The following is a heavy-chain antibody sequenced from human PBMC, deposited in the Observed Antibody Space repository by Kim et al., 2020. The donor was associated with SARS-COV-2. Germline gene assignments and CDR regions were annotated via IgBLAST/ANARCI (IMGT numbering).Heavy chain of an antibody. CDR2: INHSGST. J-gene: IGHJ4*02. CDR1: GGSFSGYY. Sequence: SETLSLTCAVYGGSFSGYYWSWIRQPPGKGLEWIGEINHSGSTNYNPSLKSRVTISVDTSKNQFSLKLSSVTAADTAVYYCARVRRGYSYGYVHCGGDCLLDYWGQGTLVTVSS. CDR3: ARVRRGYSYGYVHCGGDCLLDY. V-gene: IGHV4-34*01. D-gene: IGHD5-18*01.